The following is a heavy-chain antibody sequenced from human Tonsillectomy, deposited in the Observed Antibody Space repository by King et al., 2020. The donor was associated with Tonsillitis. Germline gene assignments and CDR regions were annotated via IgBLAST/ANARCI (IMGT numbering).Heavy chain of an antibody. CDR1: GFTFDDYA. J-gene: IGHJ6*02. V-gene: IGHV3-9*01. CDR3: ATGAGAAAAPDYYYYGMDV. D-gene: IGHD6-13*01. Sequence: QLVQSGGGLVQPGRSLRLSCAASGFTFDDYAMHWVRQAPGKGLEWVSGISWNSGSIGYADSVKGRFTISRDNAKNSLYLQMNSLRAEDTALYYCATGAGAAAAPDYYYYGMDVWGQGTTVTVSS. CDR2: ISWNSGSI.